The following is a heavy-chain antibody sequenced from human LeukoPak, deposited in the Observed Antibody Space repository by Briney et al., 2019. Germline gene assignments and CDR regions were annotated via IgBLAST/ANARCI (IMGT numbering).Heavy chain of an antibody. CDR2: ISGSGGST. CDR3: AKDRHKWYAFDY. CDR1: GFTFSSYA. D-gene: IGHD2-15*01. J-gene: IGHJ4*01. V-gene: IGHV3-23*01. Sequence: GGSQRLSCAASGFTFSSYAMSWVRQAPGKGLEWVSAISGSGGSTYYADSVKGRFTISRDNSKNTLYLQMNSLRAEDTAVYYCAKDRHKWYAFDYWGRASLASVSS.